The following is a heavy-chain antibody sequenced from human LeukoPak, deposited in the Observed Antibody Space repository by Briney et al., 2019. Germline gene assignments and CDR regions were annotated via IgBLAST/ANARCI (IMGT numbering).Heavy chain of an antibody. D-gene: IGHD1-26*01. CDR1: GFTFSSYW. V-gene: IGHV3-7*01. CDR2: MNIDGSEK. CDR3: ERDPVEWELLLDY. J-gene: IGHJ4*02. Sequence: GGSLRLSCAASGFTFSSYWMGWVRQAPGKRLEWVANMNIDGSEKYYADSAKGRFTISRDNARNSVYLQMNSLRVEDTAVYYCERDPVEWELLLDYWGQGTLVTVSS.